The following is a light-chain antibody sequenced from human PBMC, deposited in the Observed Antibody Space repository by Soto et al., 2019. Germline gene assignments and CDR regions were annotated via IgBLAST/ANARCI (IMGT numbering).Light chain of an antibody. J-gene: IGLJ1*01. V-gene: IGLV2-14*01. Sequence: QSALTQPASVSGSPGQSITISCTGTSSDVGGYNSVSWYQQHPGKAPKLMIYEVTHRPSGVSNRFSGSKSANTASLTISGLQAEDEADYYCSSYTTSTTDVFGTGTQLTVL. CDR2: EVT. CDR3: SSYTTSTTDV. CDR1: SSDVGGYNS.